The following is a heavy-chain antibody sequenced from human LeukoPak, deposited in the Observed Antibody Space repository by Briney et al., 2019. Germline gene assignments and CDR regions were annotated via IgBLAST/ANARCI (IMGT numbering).Heavy chain of an antibody. J-gene: IGHJ6*02. Sequence: KPSETLSLTCTVSGGSISSGGYYWSWIRQHPGKGLEWIGYIYYSGSTYYNPSLKSRVTISVDTSKNQFSLKLSSVTAADTAVYYCARVKGDYYYYGMDVWGQGTTVTVSS. V-gene: IGHV4-31*03. CDR2: IYYSGST. CDR1: GGSISSGGYY. CDR3: ARVKGDYYYYGMDV.